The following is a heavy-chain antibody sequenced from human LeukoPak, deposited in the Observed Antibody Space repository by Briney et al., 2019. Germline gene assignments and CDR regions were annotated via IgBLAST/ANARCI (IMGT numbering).Heavy chain of an antibody. CDR1: GVTFSSYW. CDR3: ARDWSRGCSSTSCHPGGW. CDR2: ISSSGSTI. Sequence: PGGSLRLSCAASGVTFSSYWMSWVRQAPGKGLEWVSYISSSGSTIYYADSVKGRFTISRDNAKNSLYLQMNSLRAEDTAVYYCARDWSRGCSSTSCHPGGWWGQGTLVTVSS. J-gene: IGHJ4*02. D-gene: IGHD2-2*01. V-gene: IGHV3-48*04.